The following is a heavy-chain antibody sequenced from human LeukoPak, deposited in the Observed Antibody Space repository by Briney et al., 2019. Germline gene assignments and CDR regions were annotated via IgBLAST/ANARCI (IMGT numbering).Heavy chain of an antibody. D-gene: IGHD2-8*01. V-gene: IGHV3-23*01. CDR1: GFTFSSSA. Sequence: GGSLRLSCAASGFTFSSSAMSWVRQAPGKGLEWVSAISNNGGYTYYADSVQGRFTISRDNSKSTLCLQMNSLRAEDTTVYYCARPVGVTNRVMEDYWGQGTLVTVSS. CDR2: ISNNGGYT. J-gene: IGHJ4*02. CDR3: ARPVGVTNRVMEDY.